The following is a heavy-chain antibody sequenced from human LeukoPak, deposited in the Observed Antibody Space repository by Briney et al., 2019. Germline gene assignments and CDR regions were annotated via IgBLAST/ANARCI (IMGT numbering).Heavy chain of an antibody. CDR2: IYYSGST. V-gene: IGHV4-39*07. D-gene: IGHD4-23*01. CDR3: ARDQKLSVVDS. Sequence: SETLSLTCSVYADSISSSSYYWGWIRQPPGKGLEWIGSIYYSGSTYYNPSLKSRVIISVDTSKNQFSLELNSVTAADTAVYYCARDQKLSVVDSWGQGSLVTVSS. CDR1: ADSISSSSYY. J-gene: IGHJ4*02.